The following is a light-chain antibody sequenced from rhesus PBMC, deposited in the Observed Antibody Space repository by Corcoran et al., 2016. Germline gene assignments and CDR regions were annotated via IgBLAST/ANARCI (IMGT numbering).Light chain of an antibody. J-gene: IGKJ2*01. CDR3: GQGTHWPPYS. CDR1: QSLVHSDGNTY. CDR2: KVS. V-gene: IGKV2-64*01. Sequence: DVVMTQSPLSLPITPGQPASISCRSSQSLVHSDGNTYLSWYQQKPGQPPRLLIYKVSNRYAGVPDRFSGSGAGTDFTLKISRVEAWDVGVDYCGQGTHWPPYSFGQGTKVEIK.